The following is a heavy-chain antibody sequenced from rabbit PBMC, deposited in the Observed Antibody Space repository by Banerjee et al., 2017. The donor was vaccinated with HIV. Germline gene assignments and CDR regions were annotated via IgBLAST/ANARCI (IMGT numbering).Heavy chain of an antibody. CDR3: ARGAGDGGYGGPIYGMDL. CDR1: GLDFSSSYW. V-gene: IGHV1S40*01. D-gene: IGHD4-2*01. Sequence: QSLEESGGDLVKPGASLTLTCTASGLDFSSSYWICWVRQAPGKGLEWMACIYAGSSGSTYYASWAKGRFTISKTSSTTVTLQITSLTAADTATYFCARGAGDGGYGGPIYGMDLWGPGTLVTVS. CDR2: IYAGSSGST. J-gene: IGHJ6*01.